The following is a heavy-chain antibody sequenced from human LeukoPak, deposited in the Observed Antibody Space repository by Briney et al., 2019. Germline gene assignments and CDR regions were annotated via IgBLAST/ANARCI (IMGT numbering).Heavy chain of an antibody. J-gene: IGHJ4*02. Sequence: SETLSLTCAVYGGSFSDYYWSWIRQPPGKGLEWVGEINHSGSTNYNPSLKSRVTISVDTSMNQFSLKLSSVTAADTAVYYCARGLGGGNSICFDYWGQGPLVTVSS. D-gene: IGHD4-23*01. V-gene: IGHV4-34*01. CDR2: INHSGST. CDR3: ARGLGGGNSICFDY. CDR1: GGSFSDYY.